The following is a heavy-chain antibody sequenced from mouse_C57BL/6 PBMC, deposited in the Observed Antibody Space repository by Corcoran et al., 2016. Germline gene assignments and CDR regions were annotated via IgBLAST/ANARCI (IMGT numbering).Heavy chain of an antibody. V-gene: IGHV1-19*01. CDR3: ARDNYKSYDYYWYFDV. CDR2: INPYNGGT. J-gene: IGHJ1*03. Sequence: EVQLQQYGPVLVKTGASVTMSCKASGYTYTDYSMNWVKQSHGKSLEWIGVINPYNGGTSYNQKFKGKATLTVDKSSSTAYMELNSLTSEDSAVYYCARDNYKSYDYYWYFDVWGTGTTVTVSS. CDR1: GYTYTDYS. D-gene: IGHD2-13*01.